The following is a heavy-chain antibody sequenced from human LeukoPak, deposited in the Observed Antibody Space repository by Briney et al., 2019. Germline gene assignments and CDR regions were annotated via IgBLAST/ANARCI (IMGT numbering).Heavy chain of an antibody. D-gene: IGHD4-23*01. Sequence: SVKVSCKASGGTFSSYAISWVRQAPGQGLEWMEGIIPIFGTANYAQKFQGRVTITADESTSTAYIELSSLRSEDTAVYFCAKEMGDGDVFGGNPVSGWYFDLWGRGTLVTVSS. V-gene: IGHV1-69*13. CDR1: GGTFSSYA. J-gene: IGHJ2*01. CDR3: AKEMGDGDVFGGNPVSGWYFDL. CDR2: IIPIFGTA.